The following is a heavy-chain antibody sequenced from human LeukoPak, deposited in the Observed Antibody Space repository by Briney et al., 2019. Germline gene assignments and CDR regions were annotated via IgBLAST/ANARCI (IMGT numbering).Heavy chain of an antibody. CDR2: INHSGST. CDR1: GGSFSGYY. D-gene: IGHD3-10*01. Sequence: SETLSLTCAVYGGSFSGYYWSWIRQPPGKGLEWIGEINHSGSTNYNPSLKSRVTISVDTSKNQFSLKLSSVTAADTAVYYCARHFFPRITMVRGQSHFDHWGQGTLVTVSS. V-gene: IGHV4-34*01. J-gene: IGHJ4*02. CDR3: ARHFFPRITMVRGQSHFDH.